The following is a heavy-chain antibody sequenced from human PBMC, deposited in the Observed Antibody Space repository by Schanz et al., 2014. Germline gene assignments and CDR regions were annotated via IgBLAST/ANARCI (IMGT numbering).Heavy chain of an antibody. J-gene: IGHJ4*02. D-gene: IGHD2-8*01. Sequence: EVQLVESGGGLGQPGRSLRLSCAASGFIFEDYAMYWVRQAPGKGLEWVSGISWNSYSLLYADSVQGRFTISRDNAKNSLYLQMNSLRHDDTAFYYCARAPGANASPYYFDYWGQGSLVTVSS. CDR2: ISWNSYSL. CDR3: ARAPGANASPYYFDY. V-gene: IGHV3-9*01. CDR1: GFIFEDYA.